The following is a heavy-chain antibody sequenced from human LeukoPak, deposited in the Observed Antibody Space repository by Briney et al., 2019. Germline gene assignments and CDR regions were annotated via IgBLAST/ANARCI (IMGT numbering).Heavy chain of an antibody. V-gene: IGHV3-7*01. CDR2: IKQDGSEK. CDR1: GFTFSSYW. D-gene: IGHD4-23*01. CDR3: ARGIVPNSPRYFDY. J-gene: IGHJ4*02. Sequence: QAGGSLRLSCAASGFTFSSYWTSWVRQAPGKGLEWVANIKQDGSEKYYVDSVKGRFTISRDNARNSLYLQMNSLRVEDTAVHYCARGIVPNSPRYFDYWGQGTLVTVSS.